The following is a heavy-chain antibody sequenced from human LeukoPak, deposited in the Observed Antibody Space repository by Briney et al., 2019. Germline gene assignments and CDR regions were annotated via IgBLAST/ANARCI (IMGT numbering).Heavy chain of an antibody. CDR1: GGTFSSYA. Sequence: SVTVSCKASGGTFSSYAISWVRQAPGQGLEWMGGIIPIFGTANYAQKFQGRVTITADESTSTAYMELSSLRSEDTAVYYCARVSRRLYCSGGSCYSKSYYYYYMDVWGKGTTVTVSS. D-gene: IGHD2-15*01. CDR3: ARVSRRLYCSGGSCYSKSYYYYYMDV. J-gene: IGHJ6*03. CDR2: IIPIFGTA. V-gene: IGHV1-69*01.